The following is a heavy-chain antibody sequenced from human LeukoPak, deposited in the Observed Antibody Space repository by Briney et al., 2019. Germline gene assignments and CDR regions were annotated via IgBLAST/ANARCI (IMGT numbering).Heavy chain of an antibody. Sequence: SQTLSLTCTVPGGSISSGGYYWSWIRQHPGKGLEWIGYIYYSGSTYYNPSLKSRVTISVDTSKNQFSLKLSSVTAADTAVYYCARDEVTTGFDPWGQGTLVTVSS. V-gene: IGHV4-31*03. CDR1: GGSISSGGYY. D-gene: IGHD4-17*01. J-gene: IGHJ5*02. CDR2: IYYSGST. CDR3: ARDEVTTGFDP.